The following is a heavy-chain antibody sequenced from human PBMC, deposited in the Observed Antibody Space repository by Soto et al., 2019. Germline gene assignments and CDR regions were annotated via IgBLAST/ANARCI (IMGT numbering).Heavy chain of an antibody. CDR1: GFTFSCYW. CDR3: ARDHLGFCSSGSCNWAEYFGH. J-gene: IGHJ4*02. D-gene: IGHD2-15*01. V-gene: IGHV3-7*01. Sequence: PGAPLSLSCAASGFTFSCYWMSWVRQAPGEGMEWVANIKQDGSEKYYVDSVKGRFTISRDNAKNSLYLQMNSLRAEDTAVYFCARDHLGFCSSGSCNWAEYFGHWGPGTLVTVSS. CDR2: IKQDGSEK.